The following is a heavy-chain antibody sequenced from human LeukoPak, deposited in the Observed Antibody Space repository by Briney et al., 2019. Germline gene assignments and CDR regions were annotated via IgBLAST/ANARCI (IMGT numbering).Heavy chain of an antibody. V-gene: IGHV4-59*01. J-gene: IGHJ4*02. CDR3: ARGGSGKWLLSYYFDY. CDR1: GGSINNFY. CDR2: IYHNGKT. Sequence: SETLSLTCIVSGGSINNFYWSWIRQPPGKGLEWIGYIYHNGKTKYNPSLTSRVSISIDTSKNQFSLRLTSVTAADTAVYYCARGGSGKWLLSYYFDYWGQGTLVTVSS. D-gene: IGHD5-18*01.